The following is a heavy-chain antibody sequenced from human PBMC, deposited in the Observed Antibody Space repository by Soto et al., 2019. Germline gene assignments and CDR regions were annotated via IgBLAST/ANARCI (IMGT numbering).Heavy chain of an antibody. CDR1: GFTFSSYS. J-gene: IGHJ6*03. Sequence: GGSLRLSCAASGFTFSSYSMNWVRQAPGKGLEWVSSISSSSSYIYYADSVKGRFTISRDNAKNSLYLQMNSLRAEDKAVYYCARDAIGRITIFGVVEGYMDVWGKGTTVTVSS. V-gene: IGHV3-21*01. CDR2: ISSSSSYI. D-gene: IGHD3-3*01. CDR3: ARDAIGRITIFGVVEGYMDV.